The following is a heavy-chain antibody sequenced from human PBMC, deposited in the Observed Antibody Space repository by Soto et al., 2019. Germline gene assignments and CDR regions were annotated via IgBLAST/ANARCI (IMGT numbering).Heavy chain of an antibody. CDR2: INHSGST. J-gene: IGHJ4*02. CDR3: ARESKKRYSSSPPFDY. Sequence: SETLSLTCAVYGGSFSGYNWSWIRQPPGKGLEWIGEINHSGSTNYNPSLKSRVTISVDTSKNQFSLKLSSVTAADTAVYYCARESKKRYSSSPPFDYWGQGTLVTVSS. D-gene: IGHD6-6*01. V-gene: IGHV4-34*01. CDR1: GGSFSGYN.